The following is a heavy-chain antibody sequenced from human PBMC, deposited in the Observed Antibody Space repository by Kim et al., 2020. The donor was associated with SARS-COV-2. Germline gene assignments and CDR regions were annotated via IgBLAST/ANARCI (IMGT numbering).Heavy chain of an antibody. D-gene: IGHD3-9*01. CDR1: GYTFTSYA. CDR2: INAGDGNT. V-gene: IGHV1-3*01. CDR3: AREEAGRRRITISLTGYPDY. J-gene: IGHJ4*02. Sequence: ASVKVSCKASGYTFTSYAMHWVRQAPGQRLEWMGWINAGDGNTKYSQKFQGRVTITRDTSASTAYMELSSLRSEDTAVYYCAREEAGRRRITISLTGYPDYWGQGTLVTVSS.